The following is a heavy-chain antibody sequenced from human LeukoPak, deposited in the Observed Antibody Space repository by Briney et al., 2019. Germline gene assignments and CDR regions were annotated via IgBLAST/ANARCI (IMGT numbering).Heavy chain of an antibody. Sequence: GGSLRLSCTAAGFTFSSYWMDWVRHVPGKGLVWVSHINTDGSSTSYAGSVKGRFTISRDNAKNTLYLQVNSLRAEDTAVYYCTASLLSPGNIWGQGTVVTVSS. CDR2: INTDGSST. J-gene: IGHJ3*02. CDR1: GFTFSSYW. V-gene: IGHV3-74*01. D-gene: IGHD3-10*01. CDR3: TASLLSPGNI.